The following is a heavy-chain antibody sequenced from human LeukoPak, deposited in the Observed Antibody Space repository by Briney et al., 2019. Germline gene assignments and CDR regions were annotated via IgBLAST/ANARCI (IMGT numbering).Heavy chain of an antibody. CDR3: AKLEAAAGPFDY. CDR1: GFTFSSYS. CDR2: ISGSGGST. J-gene: IGHJ4*02. D-gene: IGHD6-13*01. V-gene: IGHV3-23*01. Sequence: GGSLRLSCAASGFTFSSYSMNWVRQAPGKGLEWVSAISGSGGSTYYADSVKGRFTISRDNSKNTLYLQMNSLRAEDTAVYYCAKLEAAAGPFDYWGQGTLVTVSS.